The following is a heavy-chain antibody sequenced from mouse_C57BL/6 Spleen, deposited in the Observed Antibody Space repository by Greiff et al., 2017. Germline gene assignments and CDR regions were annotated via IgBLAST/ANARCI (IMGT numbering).Heavy chain of an antibody. CDR2: ISSGSSTI. V-gene: IGHV5-17*01. CDR1: GFTFSDYG. D-gene: IGHD1-1*01. CDR3: ARGGYVSSYYFDY. J-gene: IGHJ2*01. Sequence: EVQLVESGGGLVKPGGSLKLSCASSGFTFSDYGMHWVRQAPEKGLEWVAYISSGSSTIYYADTVKGRFTISRDNAKNTLFLHTTSLRSEYTAMYDCARGGYVSSYYFDYWGQGTTLTVSS.